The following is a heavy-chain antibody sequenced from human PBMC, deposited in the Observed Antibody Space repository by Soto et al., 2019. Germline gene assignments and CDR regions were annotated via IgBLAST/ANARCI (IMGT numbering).Heavy chain of an antibody. J-gene: IGHJ4*02. Sequence: QVQLVQSGAEVKKPGASVKVSCKASGYTFTSYYMHWVRQAPGQGLEWMGIINTSGGSTSYAQKFQGRVTMSGETSSSTVCMELSSLRSEDTAVYYCARAVMAGTGFDYWGQGTLVTVSS. D-gene: IGHD6-19*01. CDR3: ARAVMAGTGFDY. CDR1: GYTFTSYY. V-gene: IGHV1-46*01. CDR2: INTSGGST.